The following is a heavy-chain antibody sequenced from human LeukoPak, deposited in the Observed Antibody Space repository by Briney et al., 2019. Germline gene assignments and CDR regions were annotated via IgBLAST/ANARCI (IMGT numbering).Heavy chain of an antibody. V-gene: IGHV1-2*02. CDR2: INANSGDT. CDR3: AREDYDFWSGYYTSHYYYYYMDV. CDR1: GHTFTGYY. D-gene: IGHD3-3*01. Sequence: ASVKVSCKASGHTFTGYYMHWVRQAPGQGLEWMGWINANSGDTNYAQKFQGRVTMTRDTSISTAYMELSSLRSEDTAVYYCAREDYDFWSGYYTSHYYYYYMDVWGKGTTVTVSS. J-gene: IGHJ6*03.